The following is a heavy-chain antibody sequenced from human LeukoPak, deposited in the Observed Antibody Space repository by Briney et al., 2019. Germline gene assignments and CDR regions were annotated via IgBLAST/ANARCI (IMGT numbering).Heavy chain of an antibody. CDR3: ARDRGLYDFWSGYGFEYYFDY. CDR1: GYTFTGYY. D-gene: IGHD3-3*01. V-gene: IGHV1-2*02. J-gene: IGHJ4*02. CDR2: INPNSDGT. Sequence: ASVKVSCKASGYTFTGYYMHWVRQAPGQGLEWMGWINPNSDGTNYAQKFQGRVTMTRDTSISTAYMELSMLRSDDTAVYYCARDRGLYDFWSGYGFEYYFDYWGQGTLVTVSS.